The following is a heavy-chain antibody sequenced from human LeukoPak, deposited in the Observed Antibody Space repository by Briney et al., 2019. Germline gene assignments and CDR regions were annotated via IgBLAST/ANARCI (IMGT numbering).Heavy chain of an antibody. CDR1: GYTFTSYG. V-gene: IGHV1-18*01. CDR3: ARDKLKIHYGFRSTDAFDI. D-gene: IGHD3-10*01. Sequence: ASVKVSCKASGYTFTSYGISWVRQAPGQGLEWMGWISAYNGNTNYAQKLQGRVTMTTDTSTSTAYMELRSLRSDDTAVYFCARDKLKIHYGFRSTDAFDIWGQGTFVTVS. CDR2: ISAYNGNT. J-gene: IGHJ3*02.